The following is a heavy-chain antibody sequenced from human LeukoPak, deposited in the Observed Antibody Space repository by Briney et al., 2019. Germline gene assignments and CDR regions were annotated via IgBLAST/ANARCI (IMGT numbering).Heavy chain of an antibody. CDR3: ARDDPLARADY. V-gene: IGHV3-48*03. CDR1: GLTLSSYE. J-gene: IGHJ4*02. Sequence: PGGSLRLSCAAYGLTLSSYEMNWVRQAPGEGLEWVSYISSSGSTIYYADSVKGRFTISRDNDKNSLYLQMNSLRAGDTAVYYCARDDPLARADYWRQGTLVTVSS. CDR2: ISSSGSTI.